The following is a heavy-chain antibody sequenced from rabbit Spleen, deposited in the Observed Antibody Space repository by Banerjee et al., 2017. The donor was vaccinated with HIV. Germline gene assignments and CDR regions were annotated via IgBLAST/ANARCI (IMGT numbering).Heavy chain of an antibody. J-gene: IGHJ6*01. D-gene: IGHD1-1*01. Sequence: LEESGGGLVKPGGTLTLTCTVSVFSFSSNWICWVRQAPGKGLEWIACIDTGSSGFTYFATWAKGRFTCSKTSSTTVTLQMTRLTAADTATYFCARDTSSSFSSYGMDLWGPGTLVTVS. CDR1: VFSFSSNW. CDR2: IDTGSSGFT. CDR3: ARDTSSSFSSYGMDL. V-gene: IGHV1S45*01.